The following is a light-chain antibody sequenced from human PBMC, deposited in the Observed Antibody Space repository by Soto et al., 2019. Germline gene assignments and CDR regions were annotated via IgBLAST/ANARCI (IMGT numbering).Light chain of an antibody. CDR1: QSISSY. Sequence: DIQMTQSPSSLSASVGDRVTITCRASQSISSYLNWYQQKPGKAPKLLIYAASSLQSGVPSRFSGSGSGTDFTLTISRLEPEDFAVYYCQQYGGSPLFGQGTKVDIK. CDR3: QQYGGSPL. CDR2: AAS. J-gene: IGKJ1*01. V-gene: IGKV1-39*01.